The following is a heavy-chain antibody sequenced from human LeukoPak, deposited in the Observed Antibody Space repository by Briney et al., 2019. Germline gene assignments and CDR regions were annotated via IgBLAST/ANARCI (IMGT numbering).Heavy chain of an antibody. D-gene: IGHD2-15*01. J-gene: IGHJ4*02. CDR1: GFTFSSYA. Sequence: GGSLRLSCAASGFTFSSYAMHWVRQAPGKGLEWVAVISYDGSNKYYADSVKGRFTISRDNSKNTLYLQMNSLRAEDTAVYYCARLVVGATANHRYHFDYWGQGTLVTVSS. CDR3: ARLVVGATANHRYHFDY. CDR2: ISYDGSNK. V-gene: IGHV3-30-3*01.